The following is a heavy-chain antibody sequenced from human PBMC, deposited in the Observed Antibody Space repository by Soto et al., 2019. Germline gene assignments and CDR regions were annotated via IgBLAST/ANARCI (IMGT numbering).Heavy chain of an antibody. J-gene: IGHJ4*02. V-gene: IGHV3-23*01. D-gene: IGHD3-22*01. CDR2: ISASGGST. Sequence: GGSLRLSFTASGFTFNTHAMSWVRQAPGKGLEWVSAISASGGSTYYADSVKGRFTISRDNSKNTLYLQMNSLRAEDTAVYYCAKRNYYDSSGYYYVNWGQGTLVTVSS. CDR1: GFTFNTHA. CDR3: AKRNYYDSSGYYYVN.